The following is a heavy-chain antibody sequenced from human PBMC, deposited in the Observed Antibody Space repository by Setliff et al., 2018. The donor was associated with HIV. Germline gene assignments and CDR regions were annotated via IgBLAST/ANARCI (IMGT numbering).Heavy chain of an antibody. CDR2: VNPSDGST. CDR1: GGTFNNYF. J-gene: IGHJ4*02. Sequence: ASVKVSCKASGGTFNNYFIHWVRQAPGQGLEWMEIVNPSDGSTSNSQKFQGRVTMTRDTSTSTVYMEVNSLRSEDTAVYFCARTSSALTTRGGYYFDYWGQGTLVTVSS. D-gene: IGHD4-4*01. V-gene: IGHV1-46*02. CDR3: ARTSSALTTRGGYYFDY.